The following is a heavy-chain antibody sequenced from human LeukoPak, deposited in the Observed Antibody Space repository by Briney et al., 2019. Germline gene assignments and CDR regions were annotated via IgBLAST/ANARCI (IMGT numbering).Heavy chain of an antibody. CDR1: GFTFTSSA. D-gene: IGHD3-10*01. J-gene: IGHJ4*02. CDR3: AVEMVRGVIANY. CDR2: IVVGSGNT. Sequence: ASVQVSCKASGFTFTSSAMQWVRQARGQRLEWKGWIVVGSGNTNYAQKFQERVTITRDMSTSTAYMELSSLRSEDTAVYYCAVEMVRGVIANYWGQGTLVTVSS. V-gene: IGHV1-58*02.